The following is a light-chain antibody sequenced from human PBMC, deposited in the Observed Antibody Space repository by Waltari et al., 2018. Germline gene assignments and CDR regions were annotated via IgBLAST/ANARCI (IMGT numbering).Light chain of an antibody. Sequence: SYEVTQPPSVSVSPGQTARITCSGDSLSKQFVYWYQQKSGQAPVLVIFQDTERASGIPERFSGSTSGTIVTLTINGVQAQDEADYYCQTADLGGDVVFGGGTKLTVL. CDR2: QDT. V-gene: IGLV3-25*03. J-gene: IGLJ2*01. CDR3: QTADLGGDVV. CDR1: SLSKQF.